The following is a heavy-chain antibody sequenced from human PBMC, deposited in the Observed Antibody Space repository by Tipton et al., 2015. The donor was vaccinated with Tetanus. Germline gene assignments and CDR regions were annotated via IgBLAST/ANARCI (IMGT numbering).Heavy chain of an antibody. D-gene: IGHD2-15*01. Sequence: SLRLSCAASGFTFSSYSMNWVRQAPGKGLEWVSYISSSSSTIYYADSVKGRFTISRDNAKNSLYLQMNSLRVEDTAVYYCARGGYCSGGSRYSVLDYWGQGTLVTVSS. CDR2: ISSSSSTI. CDR1: GFTFSSYS. J-gene: IGHJ4*02. V-gene: IGHV3-48*01. CDR3: ARGGYCSGGSRYSVLDY.